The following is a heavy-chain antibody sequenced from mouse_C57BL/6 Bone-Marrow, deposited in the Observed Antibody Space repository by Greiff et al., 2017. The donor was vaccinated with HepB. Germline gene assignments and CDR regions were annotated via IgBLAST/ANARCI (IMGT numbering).Heavy chain of an antibody. CDR3: TRDSYLYWYFDV. Sequence: VQLQQSGTVLARPGASVKMSCKTSGYTFTSYWMHWVKQRPGQGLEWLGAIYPGNSDTSYNQKFKGKAKLTAVTSASTAYMELSSLTNEDSAVYYCTRDSYLYWYFDVWGTGTTVTVSS. V-gene: IGHV1-5*01. D-gene: IGHD5-5*01. CDR1: GYTFTSYW. CDR2: IYPGNSDT. J-gene: IGHJ1*03.